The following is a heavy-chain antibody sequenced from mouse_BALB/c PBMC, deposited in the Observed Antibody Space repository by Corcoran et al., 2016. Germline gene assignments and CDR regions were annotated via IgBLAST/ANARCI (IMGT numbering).Heavy chain of an antibody. J-gene: IGHJ4*01. CDR3: ARGYGYPYAMDY. D-gene: IGHD2-2*01. Sequence: EVQLQQSGAELVKPGASVKLSCTASGFNIKDTYMHWVKQRPEQGLEWIGRIDPANGNTKYDPKFQGKATITADTSSNTAYLQLSSLTSEDTAVYYCARGYGYPYAMDYWGQGTSVTVSS. CDR2: IDPANGNT. V-gene: IGHV14-3*02. CDR1: GFNIKDTY.